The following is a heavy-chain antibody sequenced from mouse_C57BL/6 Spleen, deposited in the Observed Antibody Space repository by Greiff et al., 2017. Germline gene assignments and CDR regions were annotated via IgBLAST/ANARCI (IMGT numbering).Heavy chain of an antibody. CDR1: GYTFTDYY. V-gene: IGHV1-26*01. CDR2: INPNNGGT. J-gene: IGHJ2*01. Sequence: EVKLQQSGPELVKPGASVKISCKASGYTFTDYYMNWVKQSHGKSLEWIGDINPNNGGTSYNQKFKGKATLTVDKSSSTAYMELRSLTSEDSAVYYCAREGYLDYWGQGTTLTVSS. CDR3: AREGYLDY.